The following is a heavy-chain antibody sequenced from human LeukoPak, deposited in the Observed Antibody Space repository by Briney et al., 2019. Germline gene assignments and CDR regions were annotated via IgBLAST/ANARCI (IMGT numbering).Heavy chain of an antibody. Sequence: ASVKVSCKASGYTFTGYYMHWVRQAPGQGLEWMGWINPNSGGTNYAQKFQGRVTMTRDTSISTAYMELSRLRSDDTAVYYCASLMYSSSWYIQPALMQYYFDYWGQGTLVTVSS. CDR2: INPNSGGT. J-gene: IGHJ4*02. CDR1: GYTFTGYY. CDR3: ASLMYSSSWYIQPALMQYYFDY. D-gene: IGHD6-13*01. V-gene: IGHV1-2*02.